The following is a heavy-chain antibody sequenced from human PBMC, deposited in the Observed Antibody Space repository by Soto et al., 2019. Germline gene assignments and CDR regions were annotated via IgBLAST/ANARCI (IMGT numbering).Heavy chain of an antibody. CDR1: GDSVSTNSAT. V-gene: IGHV6-1*01. J-gene: IGHJ5*01. CDR2: TYYRSKWDN. D-gene: IGHD2-8*01. CDR3: ARLIGNSWLDS. Sequence: PSQTLSLTCAISGDSVSTNSATRDWIRQSPSRGLEWLGRTYYRSKWDNDYAVSVKGRITINPDTSNNQLSLQLNSVTPDDTAVYYCARLIGNSWLDSWGQGILVTVSS.